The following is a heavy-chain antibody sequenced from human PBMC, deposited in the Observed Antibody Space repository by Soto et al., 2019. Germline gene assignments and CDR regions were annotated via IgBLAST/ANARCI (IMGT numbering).Heavy chain of an antibody. CDR2: INHNGST. CDR3: ARGPWKYYYDSSGYKFDP. J-gene: IGHJ5*02. Sequence: SETLSLTCAVSGYSISSGYYWGWIRQPPGKGLEWIGSINHNGSTNYSPSLKSRLTISVDTSKNQFSLKLSSVTAADTAVYYCARGPWKYYYDSSGYKFDPWGQGTLVTVSS. V-gene: IGHV4-38-2*01. D-gene: IGHD3-22*01. CDR1: GYSISSGYY.